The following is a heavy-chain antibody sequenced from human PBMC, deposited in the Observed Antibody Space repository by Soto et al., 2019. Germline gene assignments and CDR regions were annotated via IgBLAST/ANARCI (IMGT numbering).Heavy chain of an antibody. CDR2: INHSGST. V-gene: IGHV4-34*01. CDR1: GGSFSGYY. CDR3: ARHAVVRGVLGYYYYGMDV. Sequence: PSETLSLTCAVYGGSFSGYYWSWIRQPPGKGLEWIGEINHSGSTNYNPSLKSRVTISVDTSKNQFSLKLSSVTAADTAVYYCARHAVVRGVLGYYYYGMDVWGQGTTVTVSS. D-gene: IGHD3-10*01. J-gene: IGHJ6*02.